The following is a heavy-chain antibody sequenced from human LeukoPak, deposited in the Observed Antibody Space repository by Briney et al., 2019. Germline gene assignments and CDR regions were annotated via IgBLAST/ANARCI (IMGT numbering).Heavy chain of an antibody. D-gene: IGHD2-15*01. V-gene: IGHV3-9*01. CDR3: AKDLYPAIVVVVAATSNGSHYSSGMDV. Sequence: GRSLRLSCAASGFTFDSYDMHWVRQAPGKGLEWVSYISCNSGTIGYADSVKGRFTISRDNAKNSLYLQMNSLRAEDTAFYYCAKDLYPAIVVVVAATSNGSHYSSGMDVWGQGTTVTVSS. CDR1: GFTFDSYD. J-gene: IGHJ6*02. CDR2: ISCNSGTI.